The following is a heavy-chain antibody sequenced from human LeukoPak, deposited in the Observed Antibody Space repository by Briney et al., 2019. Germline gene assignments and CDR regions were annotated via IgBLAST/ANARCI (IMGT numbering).Heavy chain of an antibody. CDR1: GFTFSTSW. Sequence: GGSLRLSCAASGFTFSTSWMSWVRQAPGKGLEWLANINPDGRATFYVDSVKGRFIISRDDAKNSLFLQMSSLRDDDTALYYCASSHDSAGNDWGQGTVVTVYS. CDR3: ASSHDSAGND. D-gene: IGHD2-15*01. CDR2: INPDGRAT. J-gene: IGHJ1*01. V-gene: IGHV3-7*01.